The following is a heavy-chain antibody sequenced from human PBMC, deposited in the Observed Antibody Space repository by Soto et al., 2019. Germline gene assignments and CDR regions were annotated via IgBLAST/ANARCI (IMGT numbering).Heavy chain of an antibody. V-gene: IGHV1-46*01. CDR3: ARAHSEQYFDF. CDR1: GFTFSNYY. Sequence: ASVKVSFKASGFTFSNYYMHWLRQAPEQGLEWMGIISPGGDSTTYAQRFQGRLTMTRDTSTSTVYMDLSSLTSEDTAVYYCARAHSEQYFDFWGQGTLVTVSS. D-gene: IGHD6-13*01. J-gene: IGHJ4*02. CDR2: ISPGGDST.